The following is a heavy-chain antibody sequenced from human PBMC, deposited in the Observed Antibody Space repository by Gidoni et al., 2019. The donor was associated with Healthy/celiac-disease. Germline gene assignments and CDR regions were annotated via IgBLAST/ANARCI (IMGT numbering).Heavy chain of an antibody. J-gene: IGHJ4*02. CDR1: GFIFSNYA. D-gene: IGHD3-10*01. CDR3: AREGSGNFDY. Sequence: QVQLVESGGGVVQPGRSLRLSCAASGFIFSNYAMHWVRQAPGKGLGWVAIIWYDGSNKDYGDSVKGRFTTSRDNSKNTLYLQMNSLRAEDTAVYYCAREGSGNFDYWGQGTLVTVSS. CDR2: IWYDGSNK. V-gene: IGHV3-33*01.